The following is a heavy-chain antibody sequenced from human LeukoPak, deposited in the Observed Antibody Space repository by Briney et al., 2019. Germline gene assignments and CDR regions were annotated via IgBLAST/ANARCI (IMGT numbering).Heavy chain of an antibody. CDR2: ISAYNGNT. CDR1: GYTFTSYG. Sequence: ASVKVSCKASGYTFTSYGISRVRQAPGQGLEWMGWISAYNGNTNYAQKLQGRVTMTTDTSTSTAYMELRSLRSDDTAVYYCARTGYCSGGSCGRDWFDPWGQRTLVTVSS. V-gene: IGHV1-18*01. D-gene: IGHD2-15*01. J-gene: IGHJ5*02. CDR3: ARTGYCSGGSCGRDWFDP.